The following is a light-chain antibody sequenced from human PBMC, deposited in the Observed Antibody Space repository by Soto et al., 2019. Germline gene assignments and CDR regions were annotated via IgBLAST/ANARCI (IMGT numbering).Light chain of an antibody. Sequence: QSVLTQPPSASGSPGQSVTISCTGTKNDIGVYDFVSWYQHHPGKAPRLIIYEVVQRPSGAPDRFSGSKSGNTASLPVSGLQAADEADYFCKSYAGSNTYVFGSGTKVTVL. CDR1: KNDIGVYDF. J-gene: IGLJ1*01. V-gene: IGLV2-8*01. CDR3: KSYAGSNTYV. CDR2: EVV.